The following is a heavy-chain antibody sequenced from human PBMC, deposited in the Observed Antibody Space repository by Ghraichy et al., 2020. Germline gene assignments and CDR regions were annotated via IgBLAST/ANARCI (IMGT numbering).Heavy chain of an antibody. V-gene: IGHV3-23*01. CDR2: ISASGGST. J-gene: IGHJ4*02. CDR3: ARGFGSGLRGHFDY. CDR1: GFTFSSYA. Sequence: GESLNISCAASGFTFSSYAMSWVRQAPGKGLEWVSAISASGGSTYYADSVKGRFTISRDNSKNTLYLQMNSLRAEDTAVYYCARGFGSGLRGHFDYWGQGTLVTVSS. D-gene: IGHD3-3*01.